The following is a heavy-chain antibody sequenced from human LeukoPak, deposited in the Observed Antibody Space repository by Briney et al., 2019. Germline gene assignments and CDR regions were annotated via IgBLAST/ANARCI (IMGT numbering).Heavy chain of an antibody. Sequence: GGSLRLSCAASGFTFSSYGMPWVRQAPGKGLEWVAVTSNDGSNKYYAESVKGRLTISRDNSKNTLYLQMNSLRTEDTAVYYCAKDCYDFWTGLYYYYGMDVWGQGTTVTVSS. CDR2: TSNDGSNK. CDR3: AKDCYDFWTGLYYYYGMDV. CDR1: GFTFSSYG. V-gene: IGHV3-30*18. D-gene: IGHD3-3*01. J-gene: IGHJ6*02.